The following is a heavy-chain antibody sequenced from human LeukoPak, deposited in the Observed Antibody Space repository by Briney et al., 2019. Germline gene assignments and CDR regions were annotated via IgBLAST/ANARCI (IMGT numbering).Heavy chain of an antibody. V-gene: IGHV1-2*02. J-gene: IGHJ4*02. CDR3: ARSSGYDFWSGYYSPKFDY. CDR1: GYTFTGYH. CDR2: INPNSGAT. Sequence: ASLKVSCKASGYTFTGYHMHWVRQAPGQGLEWMGWINPNSGATNYAQKFQGRVTMTRDTSISTAYMELSRLRSDDTAVYYCARSSGYDFWSGYYSPKFDYWGQGTLVTVSS. D-gene: IGHD3-3*01.